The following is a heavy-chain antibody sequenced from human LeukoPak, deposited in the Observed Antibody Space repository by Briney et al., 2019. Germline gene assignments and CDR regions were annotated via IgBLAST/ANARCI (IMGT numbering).Heavy chain of an antibody. J-gene: IGHJ6*03. D-gene: IGHD6-25*01. CDR1: GGSFSGYY. V-gene: IGHV4-34*01. CDR2: INHSGST. Sequence: SETLSLTCAVYGGSFSGYYWSWIRQPPGKGLEWIGEINHSGSTNYNPSLKSRVTISVDTSKNQFSLKLSSVTAADTAVYYCARANSNGYYYYYYMDVWGKGTTVTVSS. CDR3: ARANSNGYYYYYYMDV.